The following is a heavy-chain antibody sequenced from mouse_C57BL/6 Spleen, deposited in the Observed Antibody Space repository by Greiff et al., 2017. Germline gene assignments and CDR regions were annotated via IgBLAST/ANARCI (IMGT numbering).Heavy chain of an antibody. J-gene: IGHJ4*01. CDR2: IYPGSGST. V-gene: IGHV1-55*01. Sequence: QVQLQQPGAELVKPGASVKMSCKASGYTFTSYWINWVKQRPGQGLEWIGIIYPGSGSTNYNEKFKSKATLTVDTSSSTAYMQPSILTSEDSAVYYCASYRDAMDYWGQGTSVTVSS. CDR1: GYTFTSYW. CDR3: ASYRDAMDY.